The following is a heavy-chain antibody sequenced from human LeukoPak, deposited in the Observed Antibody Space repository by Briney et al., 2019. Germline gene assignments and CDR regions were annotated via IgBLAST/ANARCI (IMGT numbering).Heavy chain of an antibody. D-gene: IGHD7-27*01. CDR3: ATHSRDLTGDYYPAY. Sequence: GGSLRLSCAASGFTFSSNYMSWVRQAPGKGLEWVSVIYSGGSTHYADSVKGRFTISRDNSKNTLYLQMNSLRAEDTAVYYCATHSRDLTGDYYPAYWGQGTLVTVSS. V-gene: IGHV3-53*01. CDR2: IYSGGST. CDR1: GFTFSSNY. J-gene: IGHJ4*02.